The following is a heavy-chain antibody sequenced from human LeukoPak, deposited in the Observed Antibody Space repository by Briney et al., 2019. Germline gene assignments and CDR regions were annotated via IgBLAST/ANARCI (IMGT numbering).Heavy chain of an antibody. CDR2: IYHSGST. V-gene: IGHV4-30-2*01. CDR3: ARDSSHPGYYYMDV. CDR1: GGSISSGGYY. J-gene: IGHJ6*03. Sequence: SETLSLTCTVSGGSISSGGYYWSWIRQPPGKGLEWIGYIYHSGSTYYNPSLKSRVTISVDRSKNQFSLKLSSVTAADTAVYYCARDSSHPGYYYMDVWGKGTTVTVSS.